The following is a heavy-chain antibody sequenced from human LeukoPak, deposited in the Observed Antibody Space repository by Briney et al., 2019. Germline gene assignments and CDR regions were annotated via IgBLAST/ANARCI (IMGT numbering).Heavy chain of an antibody. D-gene: IGHD3-16*02. CDR2: ISCSSSYI. J-gene: IGHJ2*01. Sequence: GGSLRFSGAASGFTFSSYSMVWVRQAPGKGLEWGSSISCSSSYISYADSVRGRFTISRDNDKNSLYLQMNSLRAEDTAVYYCARDPISYDYVWGSYRYKSTLYAPFDYWGRGTLVTVSS. CDR3: ARDPISYDYVWGSYRYKSTLYAPFDY. CDR1: GFTFSSYS. V-gene: IGHV3-21*01.